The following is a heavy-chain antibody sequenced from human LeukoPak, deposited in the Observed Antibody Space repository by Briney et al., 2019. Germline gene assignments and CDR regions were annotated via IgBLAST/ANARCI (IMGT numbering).Heavy chain of an antibody. D-gene: IGHD3-16*01. J-gene: IGHJ4*02. CDR1: GFIFSNYV. V-gene: IGHV3-30-3*01. CDR2: ISFDGSNT. Sequence: PGGSLRLSCAGSGFIFSNYVMHWVRQAPGKGLEWVALISFDGSNTYYADSVKGRFTISIDNSKNTLYLQMNSLSSEDTAVYYCARYDWSLGPAPGTPLFDYWGQGTLVTVSS. CDR3: ARYDWSLGPAPGTPLFDY.